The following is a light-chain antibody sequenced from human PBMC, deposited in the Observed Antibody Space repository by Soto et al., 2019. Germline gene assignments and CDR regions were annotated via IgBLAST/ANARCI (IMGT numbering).Light chain of an antibody. V-gene: IGKV3-15*01. J-gene: IGKJ4*01. CDR1: QGISRT. Sequence: IVMTQSPSTLSVSPGETATLSCRASQGISRTLAWYQLKPGQAPRLLFYGASTRATGVPARFSGSGSGTEFTLTISSLQSEDSALYYCQHYNHWPQLSFGGGTKVDIK. CDR2: GAS. CDR3: QHYNHWPQLS.